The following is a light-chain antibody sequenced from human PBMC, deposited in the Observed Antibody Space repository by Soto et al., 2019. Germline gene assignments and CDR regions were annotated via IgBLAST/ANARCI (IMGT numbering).Light chain of an antibody. CDR2: HAS. CDR1: QVVSSSY. V-gene: IGKV3-20*01. Sequence: PGESATLSCRANQVVSSSYLAWYQQKPGQAPRLLIYHASDRATGVPDRFSGSGSGTDFALTITRLEPEDFALFYCQQYGTFPFSFGLGTKLEIK. J-gene: IGKJ2*01. CDR3: QQYGTFPFS.